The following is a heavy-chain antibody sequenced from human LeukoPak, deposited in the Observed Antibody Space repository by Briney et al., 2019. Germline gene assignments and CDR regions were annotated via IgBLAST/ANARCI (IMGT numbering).Heavy chain of an antibody. CDR1: GGSITSIC. J-gene: IGHJ4*02. CDR3: ARDLRGECEYYFDY. Sequence: KPSETLSLTCTVSGGSITSICCSCIRQPAGKGLEWIGRIYPSGSTNYNPSLRSRVTITIDKSKNQFSLRLTSVTAAVTAVYYCARDLRGECEYYFDYWGQGTLVSVSS. CDR2: IYPSGST. D-gene: IGHD3-3*01. V-gene: IGHV4-4*07.